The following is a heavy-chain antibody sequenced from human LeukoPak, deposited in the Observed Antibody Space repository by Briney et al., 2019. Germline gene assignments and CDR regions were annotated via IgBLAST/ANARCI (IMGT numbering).Heavy chain of an antibody. D-gene: IGHD3-10*01. CDR3: AKAIQDYFDSGSDY. CDR2: INDSGGSA. V-gene: IGHV3-23*01. J-gene: IGHJ4*02. CDR1: GFTFSNYA. Sequence: GGSLRLSCAASGFTFSNYAMSWVRQAPGKGLEWVSGINDSGGSANYADSVKGRFTISRDNSKNTLYLRMNSLRADDTAVYYCAKAIQDYFDSGSDYWGQGTLVTVSS.